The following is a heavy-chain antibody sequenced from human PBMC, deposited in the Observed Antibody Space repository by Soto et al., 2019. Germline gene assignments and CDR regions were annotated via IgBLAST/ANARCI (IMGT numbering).Heavy chain of an antibody. CDR3: ARSTEWWLLILDY. CDR2: IIPILGIA. CDR1: GGTFSSYT. J-gene: IGHJ4*02. V-gene: IGHV1-69*02. Sequence: QVQLVQSGAEVKKPGSSVKVSCKASGGTFSSYTISWVRQAPGQGLEWMGRIIPILGIANYAQKFQGRVTITADKSTSTAYMELSSLRSEDTAVYYCARSTEWWLLILDYWGQGTLVTVSS. D-gene: IGHD5-12*01.